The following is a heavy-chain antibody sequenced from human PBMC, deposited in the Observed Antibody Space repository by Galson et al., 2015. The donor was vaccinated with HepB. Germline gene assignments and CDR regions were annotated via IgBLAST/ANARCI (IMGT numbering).Heavy chain of an antibody. CDR2: ISGSGGST. J-gene: IGHJ6*02. CDR3: AKDSEGHYYYYYGMDV. CDR1: GFTFSSYA. V-gene: IGHV3-23*01. Sequence: SLRLSCAASGFTFSSYAMSWVRQAPGKGLEWVSAISGSGGSTYYADSVKGRFTISRDNSKNTLYLQMNSLRAEDTAVYYCAKDSEGHYYYYYGMDVWGQGTTVTVSS.